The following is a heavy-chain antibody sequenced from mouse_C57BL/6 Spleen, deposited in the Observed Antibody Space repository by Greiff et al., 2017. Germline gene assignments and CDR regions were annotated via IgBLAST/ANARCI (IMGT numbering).Heavy chain of an antibody. CDR1: GYAFSSSW. D-gene: IGHD1-1*01. Sequence: VKLQESGPELVKPGASVKISCKASGYAFSSSWMNWVKQRPGKGLEWIGRIYPGDGDTNYNGKFKGKATLTADKSSSTAYMQLSSLTSEDSAVYFCARRDYGSRNAMDYWGQGTSVTVSS. V-gene: IGHV1-82*01. CDR3: ARRDYGSRNAMDY. J-gene: IGHJ4*01. CDR2: IYPGDGDT.